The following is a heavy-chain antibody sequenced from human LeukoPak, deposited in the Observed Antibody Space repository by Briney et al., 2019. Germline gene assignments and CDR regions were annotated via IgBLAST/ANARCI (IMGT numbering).Heavy chain of an antibody. Sequence: HTGGSLRLSCAASGFTFSSYAMSWVRQAPGKGLEWVLAISGSGGSTYYADSVKGRFTISRDNSKNTLYLQMNSLRAEDTAVYYCAKELGYCSSTSCYYYMDVWGKGTTVTVSS. D-gene: IGHD2-2*01. CDR2: ISGSGGST. J-gene: IGHJ6*03. CDR1: GFTFSSYA. CDR3: AKELGYCSSTSCYYYMDV. V-gene: IGHV3-23*01.